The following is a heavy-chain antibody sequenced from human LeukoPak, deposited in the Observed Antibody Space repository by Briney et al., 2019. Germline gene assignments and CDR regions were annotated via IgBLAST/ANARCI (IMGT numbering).Heavy chain of an antibody. J-gene: IGHJ4*02. Sequence: GGSLRLSCAASGFTVSSNYMSWVRQAPGKGLEWVSVVYSGGSTYYADTVKGRFTISRDNSKNTLYLQMNSLRAEDTAVYYCARVPGYDDYGDFYYFDYWGQGTLVTVSS. D-gene: IGHD4-17*01. V-gene: IGHV3-53*01. CDR3: ARVPGYDDYGDFYYFDY. CDR2: VYSGGST. CDR1: GFTVSSNY.